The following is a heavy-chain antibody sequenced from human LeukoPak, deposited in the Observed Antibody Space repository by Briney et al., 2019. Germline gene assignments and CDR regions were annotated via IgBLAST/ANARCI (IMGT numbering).Heavy chain of an antibody. D-gene: IGHD3-22*01. CDR2: IYYSGST. CDR1: GASISSYY. V-gene: IGHV4-59*08. CDR3: ARVAYSSGYYYFDY. Sequence: SETLSLTCTVSGASISSYYWSCIRQPPGKGLEWIGDIYYSGSTNSNPSLKSRVTISVDTSRNQFSLKLSSVTAADTAVYYCARVAYSSGYYYFDYWGQGTLVTVSS. J-gene: IGHJ4*02.